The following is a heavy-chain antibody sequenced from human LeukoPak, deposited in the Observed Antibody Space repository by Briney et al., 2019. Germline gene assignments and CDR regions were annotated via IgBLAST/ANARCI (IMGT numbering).Heavy chain of an antibody. Sequence: SGTLSLTCAVSGGSISSSNWWSWVRQPPGKGLEWIGEISHSGSTNYNPSLKSRVTISVDTSKNQFSLKLSSVTAADTAVYYCARAHLPGIAAAGHLDYWGQGTLVTVSS. J-gene: IGHJ4*02. CDR1: GGSISSSNW. D-gene: IGHD6-13*01. V-gene: IGHV4-4*02. CDR3: ARAHLPGIAAAGHLDY. CDR2: ISHSGST.